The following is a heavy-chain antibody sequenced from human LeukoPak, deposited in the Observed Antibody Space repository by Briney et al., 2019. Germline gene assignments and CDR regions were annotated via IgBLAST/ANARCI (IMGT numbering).Heavy chain of an antibody. D-gene: IGHD4-23*01. CDR3: ARDGYGGKANWFDP. V-gene: IGHV1-69*04. CDR1: GGTFSSYA. J-gene: IGHJ5*02. Sequence: SVKVSCKASGGTFSSYAISWVRQAPGQGLEWMGRIIPILGIANYAQKFQGRVSITADKSTSTAYMELSSLRSEDTAVYYCARDGYGGKANWFDPWGQGTLVTVSS. CDR2: IIPILGIA.